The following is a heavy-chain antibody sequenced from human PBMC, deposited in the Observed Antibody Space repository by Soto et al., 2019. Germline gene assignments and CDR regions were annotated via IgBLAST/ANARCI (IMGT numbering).Heavy chain of an antibody. CDR3: ARGGVGSFDY. D-gene: IGHD3-10*01. CDR1: GFTFSSYW. J-gene: IGHJ4*02. V-gene: IGHV3-74*01. Sequence: GGSLRLSCAASGFTFSSYWMHWVRQAPGKGLVWVSHIHKDGSTTSYADSVKGRFTISRDNAKNTVYLQINSLRAEDTAVYYCARGGVGSFDYWGQGNHVTVSS. CDR2: IHKDGSTT.